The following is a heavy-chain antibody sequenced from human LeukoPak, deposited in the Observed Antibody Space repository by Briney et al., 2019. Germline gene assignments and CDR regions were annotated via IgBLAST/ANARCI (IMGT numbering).Heavy chain of an antibody. D-gene: IGHD3-3*01. Sequence: ASVKVSCKASGYTFTSYYMHWVRQAPGQGLEWMGIINPSGGSTSYAQKFQGRVTMTRDTSTSTVYMELSSLRSEDTAVYYCARATYYDFWSGYYITGRGDFDYWGQGTLVTVSS. J-gene: IGHJ4*02. V-gene: IGHV1-46*01. CDR1: GYTFTSYY. CDR2: INPSGGST. CDR3: ARATYYDFWSGYYITGRGDFDY.